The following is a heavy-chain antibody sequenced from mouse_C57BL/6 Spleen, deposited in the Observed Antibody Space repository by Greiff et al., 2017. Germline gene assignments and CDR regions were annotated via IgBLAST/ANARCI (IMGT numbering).Heavy chain of an antibody. V-gene: IGHV1-72*01. CDR1: GYSFTSYW. D-gene: IGHD1-1*01. J-gene: IGHJ2*01. CDR3: ASGGDCYGSTPFDY. Sequence: VKLQESGPGLVKPGASVKISCKASGYSFTSYWMHWVKQRPGRGLEWIGRIDPNGGGTKYNEKFKRKATLTVDKPSSTAYMQLSILTSEDSAVYYGASGGDCYGSTPFDYWGQGTTLTVSS. CDR2: IDPNGGGT.